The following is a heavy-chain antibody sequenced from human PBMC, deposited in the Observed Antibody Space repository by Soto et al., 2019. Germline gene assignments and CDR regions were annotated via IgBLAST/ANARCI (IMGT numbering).Heavy chain of an antibody. Sequence: GGSLRLSCAASGFTFSGSAMHWVRQASWKGLEWVGRIRSKANSYATAYAASVKGRFTISRDDSKNTAYLQMNSLKTEDTAVYYCNRSYGSGGLIYWGQGTLVTVSS. CDR3: NRSYGSGGLIY. CDR2: IRSKANSYAT. CDR1: GFTFSGSA. D-gene: IGHD3-10*01. J-gene: IGHJ4*02. V-gene: IGHV3-73*01.